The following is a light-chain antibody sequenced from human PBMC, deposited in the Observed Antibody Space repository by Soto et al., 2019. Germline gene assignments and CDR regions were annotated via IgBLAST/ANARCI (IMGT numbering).Light chain of an antibody. V-gene: IGKV3D-20*02. CDR2: GAF. Sequence: EIVLTQSPGTLSLSPGGRATLSFSASQSVSSSYLAWYQQKPGQAPRLLIYGAFNRATGIPARFSGSGSGTDFTLTISSLEPEDSAVYYCQQRNVWPPVTFGQGTRLEIK. J-gene: IGKJ5*01. CDR3: QQRNVWPPVT. CDR1: QSVSSSY.